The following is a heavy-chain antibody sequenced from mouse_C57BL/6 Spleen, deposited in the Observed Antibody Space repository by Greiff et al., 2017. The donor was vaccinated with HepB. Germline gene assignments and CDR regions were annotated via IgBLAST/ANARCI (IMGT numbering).Heavy chain of an antibody. CDR3: ARGDGPYFDY. CDR2: INPGSGGT. J-gene: IGHJ2*01. CDR1: GYAFTNYL. V-gene: IGHV1-54*01. D-gene: IGHD3-1*01. Sequence: QVQLQQSGAELVRPGPSVKVSCKASGYAFTNYLIEWVKQRPGQGLEWIGVINPGSGGTNYNEKFKGKATLTADKSSSTAYMQLSSLTSEDSAVYFCARGDGPYFDYWGQGTTLTVSS.